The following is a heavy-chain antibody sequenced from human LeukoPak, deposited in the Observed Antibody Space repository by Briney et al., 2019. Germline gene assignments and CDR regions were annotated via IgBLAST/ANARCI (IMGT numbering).Heavy chain of an antibody. CDR3: ATVGAVTDGAFDV. Sequence: GGSLRLSCAASGFTFSSYSMNWVRQAPGKGLEWVSSVSSSSSYIHYADSVKGRFTISRDNAKNSLYLQMNSLRAEDTAVYYCATVGAVTDGAFDVWGQGTMVTVSS. CDR1: GFTFSSYS. D-gene: IGHD4-17*01. J-gene: IGHJ3*01. CDR2: VSSSSSYI. V-gene: IGHV3-21*01.